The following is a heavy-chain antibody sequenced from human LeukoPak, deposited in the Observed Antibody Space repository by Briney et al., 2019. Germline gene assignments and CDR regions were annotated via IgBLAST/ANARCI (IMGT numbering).Heavy chain of an antibody. Sequence: SETLSLTCTVSGGSISSYYWSWIRQPPGKGLEWIGYIYYSGSTNYNPSLKSRVTISVDTSKNQFSLKLSSVTAADTAVYYCARTTYSYSSGWYLFDYWGQGTLVTVSS. D-gene: IGHD6-19*01. CDR3: ARTTYSYSSGWYLFDY. CDR2: IYYSGST. CDR1: GGSISSYY. J-gene: IGHJ4*02. V-gene: IGHV4-59*08.